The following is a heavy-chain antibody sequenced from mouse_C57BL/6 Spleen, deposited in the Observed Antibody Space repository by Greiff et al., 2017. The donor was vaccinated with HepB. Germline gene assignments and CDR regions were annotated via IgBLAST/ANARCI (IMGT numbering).Heavy chain of an antibody. V-gene: IGHV5-6*01. Sequence: EVKLVESGGDLVKPGGSLKLSCAASGFTFSSYGMSWVRQTPDKRLEWVATISSGGRYTYYPDSVKGRFTISRDNAKNTLYLQMSSLKSEDTAMYYWAREGYGSSHWYFDVWGTGTTVTVSS. J-gene: IGHJ1*03. CDR2: ISSGGRYT. CDR1: GFTFSSYG. CDR3: AREGYGSSHWYFDV. D-gene: IGHD1-1*01.